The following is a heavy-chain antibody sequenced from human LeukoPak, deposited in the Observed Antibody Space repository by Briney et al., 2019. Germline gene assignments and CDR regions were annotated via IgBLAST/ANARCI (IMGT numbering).Heavy chain of an antibody. CDR1: GFTSSSYA. J-gene: IGHJ4*02. D-gene: IGHD6-25*01. Sequence: GGSLRLSCAASGFTSSSYALNWVRQAPGKGLEWVATVSGSGDRMYHADSVKGRFTISRDNSKNTLYLQMNSLRAEDTAVYYCAKTLAADWGQGTLVTVSS. CDR2: VSGSGDRM. V-gene: IGHV3-23*01. CDR3: AKTLAAD.